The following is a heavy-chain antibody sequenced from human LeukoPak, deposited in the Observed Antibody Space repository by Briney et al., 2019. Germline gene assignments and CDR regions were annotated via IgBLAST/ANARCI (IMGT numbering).Heavy chain of an antibody. Sequence: SETLSLTCAVYGGSFSGYYWSWIRQPPGKGLEWIGEINYSGSTNYNPSLKSRVTISVDTSKNQFSLKLSSVTAADAAVYYCARGRLELLWFGELLPNYFDYWGQGTLVTVSA. CDR2: INYSGST. D-gene: IGHD3-10*01. V-gene: IGHV4-34*01. CDR1: GGSFSGYY. CDR3: ARGRLELLWFGELLPNYFDY. J-gene: IGHJ4*02.